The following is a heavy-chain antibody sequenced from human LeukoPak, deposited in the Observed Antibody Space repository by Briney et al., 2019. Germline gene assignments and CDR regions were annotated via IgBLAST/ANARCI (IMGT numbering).Heavy chain of an antibody. J-gene: IGHJ4*02. CDR2: ISYDGSNK. V-gene: IGHV3-30*19. D-gene: IGHD5-12*01. CDR1: GFTFSSYG. CDR3: ARGVVATITFDY. Sequence: GRSLRLSCAASGFTFSSYGMHWVRQAPGKGLEWVAVISYDGSNKYYADSVKGRFTISRDNSKNTLYLQMNSLRAEDTAVYYCARGVVATITFDYWGQGTLVTVSS.